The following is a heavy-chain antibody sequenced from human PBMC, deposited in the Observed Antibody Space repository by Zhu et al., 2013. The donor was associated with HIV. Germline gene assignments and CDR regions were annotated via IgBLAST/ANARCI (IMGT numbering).Heavy chain of an antibody. J-gene: IGHJ6*02. CDR3: ARDPQPSADTPYYFYGMDL. CDR1: GYRFTAYY. Sequence: QVQLVQSGAEVKRPGASVKVSCEGSGYRFTAYYIHWLRLTPGQGLEWMGWIDPKGAGSGYAATNYAHKFRGRVTMTRDTSINTAFLELSRLTSDDRAIYYCARDPQPSADTPYYFYGMDLWGQGTPVTVTS. D-gene: IGHD3-10*01. V-gene: IGHV1-2*02. CDR2: IDPKGAGSGYAAT.